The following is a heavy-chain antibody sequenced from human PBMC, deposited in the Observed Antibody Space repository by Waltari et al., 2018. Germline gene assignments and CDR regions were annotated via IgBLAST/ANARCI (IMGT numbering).Heavy chain of an antibody. V-gene: IGHV4-34*01. CDR1: GGSFSGYY. CDR3: AGWDLKGPGPFDY. CDR2: INHSGST. D-gene: IGHD1-26*01. Sequence: QVQLQQWGAGLLKPSETLSLTCAVYGGSFSGYYWSWIRQPPGKGLEWIGEINHSGSTNYNPSLKSRVTRSVDTSKNQFSLKLSSVTAADTAVYYCAGWDLKGPGPFDYWGQGTLVTVSS. J-gene: IGHJ4*02.